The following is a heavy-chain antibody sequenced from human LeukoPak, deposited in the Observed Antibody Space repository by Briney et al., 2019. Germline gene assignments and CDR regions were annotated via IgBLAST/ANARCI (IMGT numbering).Heavy chain of an antibody. J-gene: IGHJ5*02. CDR3: ARLCGGECCPRLDP. CDR2: IYHSGST. CDR1: GYSISSGYY. V-gene: IGHV4-38-2*01. Sequence: SETLSLTCVVSGYSISSGYYWGWIRQPPGKGLEWIGSIYHSGSTYYNPSLKSRVTILVDTSKNQFSLKLRSVAAADTAVYYCARLCGGECCPRLDPWGQGTQVTVSS. D-gene: IGHD2-21*01.